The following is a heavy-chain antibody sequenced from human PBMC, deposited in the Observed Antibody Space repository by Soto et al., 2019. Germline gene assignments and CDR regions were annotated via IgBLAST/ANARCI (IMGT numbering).Heavy chain of an antibody. CDR3: ARGGSNSWHLPDY. Sequence: HVQLVESGGGLVKPGGSLRLSCAASGFTFSDYYMKWIRQAPDSVKGRFTISRDNAANSLYLQMNSLRVEDTAVYYCARGGSNSWHLPDYWGQGTLVTVSS. V-gene: IGHV3-11*06. CDR1: GFTFSDYY. J-gene: IGHJ4*02. D-gene: IGHD6-13*01.